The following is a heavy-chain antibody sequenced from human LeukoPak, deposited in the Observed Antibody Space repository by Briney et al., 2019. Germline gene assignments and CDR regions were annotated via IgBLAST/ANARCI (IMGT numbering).Heavy chain of an antibody. V-gene: IGHV4-61*02. CDR1: GGSISSGSYY. CDR2: IYTSGST. CDR3: ARDSIAARPFDY. D-gene: IGHD6-6*01. Sequence: PSQTLSLTCTVSGGSISSGSYYWSWIRQPAGKGLEWIGRIYTSGSTNYNPSLKSRVTISVDTSMNQFSLKLSSVTAADTAVYYCARDSIAARPFDYWGQGTLVTVSS. J-gene: IGHJ4*02.